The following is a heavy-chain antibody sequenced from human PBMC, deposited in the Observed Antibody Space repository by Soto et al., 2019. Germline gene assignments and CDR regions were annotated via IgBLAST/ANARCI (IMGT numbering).Heavy chain of an antibody. D-gene: IGHD3-9*01. CDR3: AMEYYDILTGLNRFDY. Sequence: QTLSLTCAISGDSVSSNSAAWNWIRQSPSRGLEWLGRTHYRSKWYNDYAVSVKSRITINPDTSKNQFSLQLNSVTPEDTAVYYCAMEYYDILTGLNRFDYWGQGTLVTVSS. CDR2: THYRSKWYN. V-gene: IGHV6-1*01. CDR1: GDSVSSNSAA. J-gene: IGHJ4*02.